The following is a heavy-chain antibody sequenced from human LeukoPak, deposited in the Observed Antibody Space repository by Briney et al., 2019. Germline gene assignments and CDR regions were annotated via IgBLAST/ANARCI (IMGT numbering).Heavy chain of an antibody. CDR1: GYTLTELS. D-gene: IGHD1-26*01. J-gene: IGHJ3*02. CDR2: FDPEDGET. CDR3: ATGPLGGSYTVAFDI. V-gene: IGHV1-24*01. Sequence: PVASVKVSCKVSGYTLTELSMHWVRQAPGKGLEWMGGFDPEDGETIYAQKFQGRVTMTEDTSTDTAYMELSSLRSEDTAVYYCATGPLGGSYTVAFDIWGQGTMVTVSS.